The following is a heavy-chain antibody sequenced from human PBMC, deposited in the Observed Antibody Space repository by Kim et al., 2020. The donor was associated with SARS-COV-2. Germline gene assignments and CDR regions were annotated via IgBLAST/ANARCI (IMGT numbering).Heavy chain of an antibody. J-gene: IGHJ4*03. CDR2: IYYSGNP. CDR3: SISGPPFYFGF. V-gene: IGHV4-39*01. CDR1: GGSISSSSYY. Sequence: SETLSLTCTVSGGSISSSSYYWGWIRPPPGMGLVGLGSIYYSGNPYYHPSLKSRVTISVATSQNHFSLKLSPVTAADTAFSSCSISGPPFYFGFWVHG. D-gene: IGHD1-1*01.